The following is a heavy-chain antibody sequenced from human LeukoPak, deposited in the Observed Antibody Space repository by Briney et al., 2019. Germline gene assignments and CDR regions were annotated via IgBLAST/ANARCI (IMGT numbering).Heavy chain of an antibody. Sequence: PGGSLRLSCAASGFTFTSYAMHRVRQAPGKGLEWVAVISYDGSNKYYADSVKGRFTISRDNSKNTLYLQMNSLRAEDTAVYYCARGLRGIAVAGPCDYWGQGTLVTVSS. CDR2: ISYDGSNK. CDR1: GFTFTSYA. V-gene: IGHV3-30-3*01. CDR3: ARGLRGIAVAGPCDY. J-gene: IGHJ4*02. D-gene: IGHD6-19*01.